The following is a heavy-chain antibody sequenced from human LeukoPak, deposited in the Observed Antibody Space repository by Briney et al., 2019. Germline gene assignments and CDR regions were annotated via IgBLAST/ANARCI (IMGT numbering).Heavy chain of an antibody. CDR3: AKEARDFDAFDI. V-gene: IGHV3-23*01. CDR1: GFTFSSFA. J-gene: IGHJ3*02. CDR2: ISGIGGTT. Sequence: PGGSLRLSCAASGFTFSSFAMSSGCQAPGKGLEWVSVISGIGGTTYYADSVKGRLTISRDNSKNTLYLQMNSLRAEDTAVYYCAKEARDFDAFDIWGQGTMVTVSS. D-gene: IGHD2-21*02.